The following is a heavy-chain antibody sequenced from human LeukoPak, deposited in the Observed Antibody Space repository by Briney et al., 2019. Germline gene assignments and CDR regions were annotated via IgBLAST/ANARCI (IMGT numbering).Heavy chain of an antibody. J-gene: IGHJ3*02. Sequence: ASVKVSCKASGYTFTGYYMHWVRPAPGQGLEWMGWINPNSGGTNYAQKFQGRVTMTRDTSISTGHMELSRLRSDDTAVYYCASKGSGYCISTSCQGAFDIWGQGTMVTVSS. V-gene: IGHV1-2*02. CDR1: GYTFTGYY. CDR2: INPNSGGT. D-gene: IGHD2-2*01. CDR3: ASKGSGYCISTSCQGAFDI.